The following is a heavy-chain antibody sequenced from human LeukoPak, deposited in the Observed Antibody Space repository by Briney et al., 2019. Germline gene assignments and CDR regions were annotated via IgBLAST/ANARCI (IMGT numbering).Heavy chain of an antibody. V-gene: IGHV3-23*01. CDR3: AKDRQWLVRRGNSFDY. CDR1: GFTFSNYA. CDR2: IIGIRDNT. J-gene: IGHJ4*02. Sequence: GGSLRLSCAASGFTFSNYAMTWVRQAPGRGLEWVSIIGIRDNTYYADSVKGRFTISRDNSKNTLYLQMNSLRTEDTAVYYCAKDRQWLVRRGNSFDYWGQGTLVTVSS. D-gene: IGHD6-19*01.